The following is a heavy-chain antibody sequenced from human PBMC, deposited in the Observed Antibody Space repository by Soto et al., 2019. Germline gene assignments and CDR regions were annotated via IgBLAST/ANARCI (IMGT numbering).Heavy chain of an antibody. CDR1: GGTFSSYA. CDR3: ARAGGWAVAGNWYFDL. J-gene: IGHJ2*01. Sequence: QVQLVQSGAEVKKPGSSVKVSCKASGGTFSSYAINWVRQAPGQGLEWMGGIIPIFGTANYAQKFQGRVTITADESTSTAYMELSSLRAEDTAVYYCARAGGWAVAGNWYFDLWGRGTLVTVSS. V-gene: IGHV1-69*12. CDR2: IIPIFGTA. D-gene: IGHD6-19*01.